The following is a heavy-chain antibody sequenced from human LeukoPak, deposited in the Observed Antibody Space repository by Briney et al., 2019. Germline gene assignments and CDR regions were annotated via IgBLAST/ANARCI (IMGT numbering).Heavy chain of an antibody. Sequence: SETLSLTCTVSGGSISSYYWSWIRQPPGKGLEWIGYIYYSGSTNYNPSLKSRVTMSLDTSKNQLSLKLSSVTAADTAVYYCARVWSAYRGAFDIWGQGTMVTVSS. V-gene: IGHV4-59*01. D-gene: IGHD3-10*01. CDR3: ARVWSAYRGAFDI. J-gene: IGHJ3*02. CDR1: GGSISSYY. CDR2: IYYSGST.